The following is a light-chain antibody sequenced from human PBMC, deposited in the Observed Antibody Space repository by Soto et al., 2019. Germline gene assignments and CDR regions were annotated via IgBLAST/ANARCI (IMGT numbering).Light chain of an antibody. CDR3: QQCSTFPRT. J-gene: IGKJ1*01. CDR2: DIS. CDR1: QSVSGW. Sequence: DIQMTQSPSTLSASVGDTVTVTCRASQSVSGWLAWYQQKPGRAPNLLIYDISTLQSGVPSRFSGSGSGTDFTLTINRLEPEDFAVYYCQQCSTFPRTFGQGTKVDIK. V-gene: IGKV1-5*01.